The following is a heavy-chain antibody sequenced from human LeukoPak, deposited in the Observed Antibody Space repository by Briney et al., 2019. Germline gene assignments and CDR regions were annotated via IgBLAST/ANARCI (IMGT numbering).Heavy chain of an antibody. Sequence: GGSLRLSCTASGFTFSDYYMSWIRQAPGKGLEWVSYISDRGDTIYYADSVKGRFTISRDNANNSVSLQMDSLRAEDTAVYYCAKDVLRAYYDILTGYSRFDYWGQGTLVTVSS. D-gene: IGHD3-9*01. CDR1: GFTFSDYY. J-gene: IGHJ4*02. CDR2: ISDRGDTI. CDR3: AKDVLRAYYDILTGYSRFDY. V-gene: IGHV3-11*04.